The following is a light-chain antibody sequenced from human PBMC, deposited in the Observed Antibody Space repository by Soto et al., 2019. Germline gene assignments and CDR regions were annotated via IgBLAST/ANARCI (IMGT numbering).Light chain of an antibody. V-gene: IGKV3-11*01. CDR2: DAS. J-gene: IGKJ2*01. CDR3: QQRSSWPLT. CDR1: QSVSSY. Sequence: EIVLTQSPATLSLSPGERATLSCRASQSVSSYLAWYQQKPGQTPRLLIYDASNSATGIPARFSGSGSGTDLTLTISSREREDFAVYYCQQRSSWPLTFGQGTKLEIK.